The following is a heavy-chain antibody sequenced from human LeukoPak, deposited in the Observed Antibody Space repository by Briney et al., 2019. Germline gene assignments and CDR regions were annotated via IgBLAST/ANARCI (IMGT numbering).Heavy chain of an antibody. J-gene: IGHJ6*03. V-gene: IGHV3-48*01. D-gene: IGHD6-13*01. CDR3: ARHVKALGSWYDYYYMDV. CDR2: ISSSSSTI. CDR1: GFTFSSYS. Sequence: GGSLRLSCAASGFTFSSYSMNWVRQAPGKGLEWVSYISSSSSTIYYADSVKGRFTISRDNAKNSLYLQMNSLRAEDTAVYYCARHVKALGSWYDYYYMDVWGKGTTVTVSS.